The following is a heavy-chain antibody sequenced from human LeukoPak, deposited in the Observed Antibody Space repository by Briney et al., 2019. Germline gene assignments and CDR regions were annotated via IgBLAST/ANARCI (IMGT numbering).Heavy chain of an antibody. CDR3: ARDLPVAAADC. V-gene: IGHV3-48*01. CDR1: GFTFSSYD. D-gene: IGHD6-13*01. Sequence: GGSLRLSCAASGFTFSSYDLNWVRQAPGKGLEWLSCISSSGSTTYYADSVRGRFTISRDNAKNSLYLQMNSLRAEDTAVYYCARDLPVAAADCWGQGTLVTVSS. J-gene: IGHJ4*02. CDR2: ISSSGSTT.